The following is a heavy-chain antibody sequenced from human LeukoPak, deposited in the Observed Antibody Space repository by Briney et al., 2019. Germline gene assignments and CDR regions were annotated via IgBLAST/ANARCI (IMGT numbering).Heavy chain of an antibody. J-gene: IGHJ4*02. Sequence: PGGTLRLSCAASTFSFSDFWMSWVRQAPGKGLEWVGNIKQDGSEKYYVDSVKGRFTISRDNAKNSLYLQMNSLRDEDTAVYYCARGGSGYSYGKIDSWGQGILVTVSS. CDR2: IKQDGSEK. CDR1: TFSFSDFW. V-gene: IGHV3-7*01. D-gene: IGHD5-18*01. CDR3: ARGGSGYSYGKIDS.